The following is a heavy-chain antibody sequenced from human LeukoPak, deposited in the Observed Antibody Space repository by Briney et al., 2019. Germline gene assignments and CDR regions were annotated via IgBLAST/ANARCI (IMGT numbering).Heavy chain of an antibody. J-gene: IGHJ4*02. V-gene: IGHV3-23*01. CDR1: GFTFSTYA. CDR2: ISGSGGST. CDR3: ARVFYSSGWYGNFDY. D-gene: IGHD6-19*01. Sequence: GGSLRLSCAASGFTFSTYAMSWVRQAPGKGLEWVSAISGSGGSTYYADSVKGRFTISRDNSKNTLYLQMNSLGAEDTAVYYCARVFYSSGWYGNFDYWGQGTLVTVSS.